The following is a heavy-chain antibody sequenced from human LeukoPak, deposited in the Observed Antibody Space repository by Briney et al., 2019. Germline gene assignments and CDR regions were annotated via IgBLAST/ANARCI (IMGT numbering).Heavy chain of an antibody. Sequence: SVKVSCKASLGTFSSYAISWVRQAPGQGLEWVGRIIAILGIANYAQKFQGRVTITADKSTSTAYMELSSLRSEDTAVYYCARGPVRNYYDSSGSAFDIWGQGTMVTVSS. J-gene: IGHJ3*02. V-gene: IGHV1-69*04. CDR1: LGTFSSYA. CDR3: ARGPVRNYYDSSGSAFDI. D-gene: IGHD3-22*01. CDR2: IIAILGIA.